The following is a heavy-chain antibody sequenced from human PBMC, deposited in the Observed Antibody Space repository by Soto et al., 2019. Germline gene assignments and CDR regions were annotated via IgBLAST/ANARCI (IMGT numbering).Heavy chain of an antibody. Sequence: QVQLVQSGAXXXXPGASVXXXXKASGYTFTSYAMHWVRQAPGQRLEWMGWINAGNGNTKYSQKFQGRVTITRDTSASTAYMELSSLRSEDTAVYYCARDVGATDYWGQGTLVTVSS. J-gene: IGHJ4*02. V-gene: IGHV1-3*01. CDR1: GYTFTSYA. D-gene: IGHD1-26*01. CDR3: ARDVGATDY. CDR2: INAGNGNT.